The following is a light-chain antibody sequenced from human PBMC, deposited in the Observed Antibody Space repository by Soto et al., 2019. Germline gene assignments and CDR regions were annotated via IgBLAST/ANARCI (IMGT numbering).Light chain of an antibody. J-gene: IGKJ4*01. CDR1: QSVGSY. Sequence: EIVLTQSPATLSLSPGERATLSCRASQSVGSYLAWYQQKPGQAPRLLSSDAFSRATGIPARFSGSGSGTDVTRTISSLEPEDLAVDCGQQRSSWPPTFGGGTMVEIK. CDR2: DAF. CDR3: QQRSSWPPT. V-gene: IGKV3-11*01.